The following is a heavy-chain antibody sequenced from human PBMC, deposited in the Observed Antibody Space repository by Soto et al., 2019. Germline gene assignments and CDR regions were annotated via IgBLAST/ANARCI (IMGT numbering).Heavy chain of an antibody. D-gene: IGHD5-12*01. CDR1: GGSVSSGSYY. CDR3: ASGGSARYFDY. V-gene: IGHV4-61*01. Sequence: QVQLQVSGPGLVKPSETLSLTCTVSGGSVSSGSYYWSWIRQPPGKGLEWIGYIYYSGSTNYNPSLKSRVTISVDTSKNQFSLKLSSVTAADTAVYYCASGGSARYFDYWGQGTLVTVSS. CDR2: IYYSGST. J-gene: IGHJ4*02.